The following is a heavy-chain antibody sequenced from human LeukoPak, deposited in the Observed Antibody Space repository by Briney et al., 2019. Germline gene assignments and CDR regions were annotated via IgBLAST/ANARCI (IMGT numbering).Heavy chain of an antibody. V-gene: IGHV4-30-4*01. CDR3: ARGVRQWLVKDGDFFDY. J-gene: IGHJ4*02. D-gene: IGHD6-19*01. Sequence: KPSQTLSLTCTVSGGSISSGDYYWSWIRQPPGKGLEWIGYIYYSGSTNYNPSLKSRVTISVDTSKNQFSLKLSSVTAADTAVYYCARGVRQWLVKDGDFFDYWGQGTLVTVSS. CDR1: GGSISSGDYY. CDR2: IYYSGST.